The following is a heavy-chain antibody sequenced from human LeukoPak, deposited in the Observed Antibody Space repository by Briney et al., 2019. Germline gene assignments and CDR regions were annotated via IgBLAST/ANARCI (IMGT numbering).Heavy chain of an antibody. CDR2: INHGGST. D-gene: IGHD3-16*02. V-gene: IGHV4-34*01. Sequence: SETLSLTCAVHGGSFSGYYWSWIRQPPGKGLEWIGEINHGGSTNYNPSLKSRVTISVDTSKNQFSLKLTSVTSADTAVYYCARGRGYNSFDYWGQGTLVTVSS. CDR1: GGSFSGYY. CDR3: ARGRGYNSFDY. J-gene: IGHJ4*02.